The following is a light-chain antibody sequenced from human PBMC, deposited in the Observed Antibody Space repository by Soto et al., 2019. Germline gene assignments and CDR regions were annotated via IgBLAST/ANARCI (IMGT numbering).Light chain of an antibody. Sequence: EIVLTQSPLSLPVTPGEPASLSCRASQSLNRDLAWYQQKPGQSPRLLIFGASIRATGIPARFSGSGSGTEFTLTIGSLQSEDCALYYCQQYNNWPGTFGQGTKVDIK. V-gene: IGKV3-15*01. CDR3: QQYNNWPGT. CDR2: GAS. J-gene: IGKJ1*01. CDR1: QSLNRD.